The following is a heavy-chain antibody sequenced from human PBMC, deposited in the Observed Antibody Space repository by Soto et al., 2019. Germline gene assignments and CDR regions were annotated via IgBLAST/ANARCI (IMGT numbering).Heavy chain of an antibody. CDR1: GGTFSNDA. J-gene: IGHJ6*02. CDR3: ATGLRTGNYGMDV. D-gene: IGHD3-10*01. V-gene: IGHV1-69*06. Sequence: QEQLVQAGAEVKKPGSSVRISCRASGGTFSNDAVSRVRQAPGQGLQWMGGIIPIFGTTHYAQKFQGRVTITADKSTATAYMELRSVTSEDTAVYYCATGLRTGNYGMDVWGQGTAVTVSS. CDR2: IIPIFGTT.